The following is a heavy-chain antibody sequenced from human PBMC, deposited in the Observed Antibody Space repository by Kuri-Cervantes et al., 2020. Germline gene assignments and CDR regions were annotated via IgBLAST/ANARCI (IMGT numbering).Heavy chain of an antibody. Sequence: GSLRLSCTVSGGSISSSSYYWGWIRQPPGKGLEWIREINHSGSTNYNPSLKSRVTISVDTSKNQFSLKLSSVTAADTAVYYCARGRPKSYYDSSGYPYDYWGQGTLVTVSS. CDR3: ARGRPKSYYDSSGYPYDY. D-gene: IGHD3-22*01. J-gene: IGHJ4*02. V-gene: IGHV4-39*07. CDR1: GGSISSSSYY. CDR2: INHSGST.